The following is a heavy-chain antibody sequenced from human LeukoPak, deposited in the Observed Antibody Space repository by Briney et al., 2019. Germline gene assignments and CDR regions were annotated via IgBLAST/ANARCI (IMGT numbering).Heavy chain of an antibody. D-gene: IGHD3-22*01. J-gene: IGHJ4*02. V-gene: IGHV3-23*01. CDR2: ISGSGGST. CDR3: ARGDRYDSSGKPQGY. CDR1: GFTFSSYA. Sequence: GGSLRLSCGASGFTFSSYAMSWVRQAPGKGLEWVSAISGSGGSTYYADSVKGRFTISRDTSKNTLYLQMNSLRAEDTAVYYCARGDRYDSSGKPQGYWGQGTLVTVSS.